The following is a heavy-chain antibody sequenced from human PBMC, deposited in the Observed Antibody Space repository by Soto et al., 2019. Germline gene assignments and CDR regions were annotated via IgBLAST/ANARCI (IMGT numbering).Heavy chain of an antibody. CDR1: GGSISSSSYY. CDR2: IYYSGST. CDR3: AYYDSSGYYTSNLLFDY. V-gene: IGHV4-39*01. D-gene: IGHD3-22*01. J-gene: IGHJ4*02. Sequence: SETLSLTCTVSGGSISSSSYYWGWIRQPPGKGLEWIGSIYYSGSTYYNPSLKSRVTISVDTSKNQFSLKLSSVTAADTAVYYCAYYDSSGYYTSNLLFDYCGQGTLVTVSS.